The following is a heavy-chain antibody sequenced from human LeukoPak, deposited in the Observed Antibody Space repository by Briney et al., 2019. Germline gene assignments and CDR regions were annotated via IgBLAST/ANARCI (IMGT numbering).Heavy chain of an antibody. J-gene: IGHJ6*02. Sequence: GGSLRLSCTTSGFNFGDHATTWVRQAPGKGLEWVGFIRSKAYRGTTEYAASVEGRFTISRDDSKSVVYLQMNSLKSEDTAVYYCSRGPIQLWVHNGVDVWGQGTTVTVSS. V-gene: IGHV3-49*04. CDR1: GFNFGDHA. D-gene: IGHD5-18*01. CDR3: SRGPIQLWVHNGVDV. CDR2: IRSKAYRGTT.